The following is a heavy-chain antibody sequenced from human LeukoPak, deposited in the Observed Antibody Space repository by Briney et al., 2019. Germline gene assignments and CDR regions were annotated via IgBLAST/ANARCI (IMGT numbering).Heavy chain of an antibody. CDR2: ISAYNGNT. J-gene: IGHJ4*02. D-gene: IGHD3-22*01. V-gene: IGHV1-18*01. CDR3: AITPTYYYDSSGLRGDY. CDR1: GYTFTSYG. Sequence: ASVKVSCKASGYTFTSYGIGWVRQAPGQGLEWMGWISAYNGNTNYAQKLQGRVTMTTDTSTSTAYMELRSLRSDDTAVYYCAITPTYYYDSSGLRGDYWGQGTLVTVSS.